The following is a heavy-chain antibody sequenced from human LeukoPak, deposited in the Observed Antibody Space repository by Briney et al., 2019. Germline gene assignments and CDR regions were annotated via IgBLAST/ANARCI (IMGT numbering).Heavy chain of an antibody. CDR3: ARSSIVVVPALDY. D-gene: IGHD2-2*01. V-gene: IGHV3-33*01. J-gene: IGHJ4*02. Sequence: PGRSLRLSCAASGFTFSSYGMHWVRQAPGKGLEWVAVIWYDGSNKYYADSVKGRFTISRDNSKNTLYLQMNSLRAEDTAVYYCARSSIVVVPALDYWGQGTLVTVSS. CDR2: IWYDGSNK. CDR1: GFTFSSYG.